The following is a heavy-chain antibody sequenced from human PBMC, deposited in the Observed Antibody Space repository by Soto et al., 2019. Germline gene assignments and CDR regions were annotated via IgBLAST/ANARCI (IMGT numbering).Heavy chain of an antibody. J-gene: IGHJ4*02. V-gene: IGHV4-30-4*01. Sequence: QVQLKESGPGLVKPSQTLSLTCSVSGGSIGSGDYYWSWVRQSPGKGLEWIGYIYYTGNTYYNPSLGSRVTFSLDTTQNQLSLRLSDVTVADTAVYYCARDSRRRADSGTRPLYYFDSWGQGTLVTVSS. CDR1: GGSIGSGDYY. CDR2: IYYTGNT. CDR3: ARDSRRRADSGTRPLYYFDS. D-gene: IGHD1-26*01.